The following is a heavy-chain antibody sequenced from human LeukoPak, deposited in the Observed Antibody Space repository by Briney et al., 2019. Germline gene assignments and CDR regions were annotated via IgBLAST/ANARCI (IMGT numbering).Heavy chain of an antibody. J-gene: IGHJ6*02. CDR2: MNPNSGNT. CDR1: GYTFTSYD. Sequence: ASVKVSCKASGYTFTSYDINWVRQATGQGLEWMGWMNPNSGNTGYAQKFQGRVTMTRNTSIGTAYMELSSLRSEDTAVYYCARGLYDSSHYYYYGMDVWGQGTTVTVSS. D-gene: IGHD3-22*01. V-gene: IGHV1-8*01. CDR3: ARGLYDSSHYYYYGMDV.